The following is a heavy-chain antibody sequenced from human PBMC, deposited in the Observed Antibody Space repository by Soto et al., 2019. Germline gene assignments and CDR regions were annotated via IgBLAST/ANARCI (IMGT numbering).Heavy chain of an antibody. Sequence: LRLSCVASGFTFSNYNMNWVRQAPGKGLEWVSHISGTGVYIHYADAVKGRFTISRDNAKSSVYLQMNSLRAEDTAVYYCAREGALKPFSSWGQGALVTVSS. CDR1: GFTFSNYN. CDR2: ISGTGVYI. J-gene: IGHJ5*02. CDR3: AREGALKPFSS. V-gene: IGHV3-21*01.